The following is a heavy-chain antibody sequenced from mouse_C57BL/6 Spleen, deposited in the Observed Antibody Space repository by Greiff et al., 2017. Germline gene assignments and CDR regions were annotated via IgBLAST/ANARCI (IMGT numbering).Heavy chain of an antibody. CDR3: ARGRGYDYDGYAMDY. Sequence: EVMLVESGPELVKPGASVKMSCKASGYTFTDYNMHWVKQSHGKSLEWIGYINPNNGGTSYNQKFKGKATLTVNKSSSTAYMELRSLTSEDSAVYYCARGRGYDYDGYAMDYWGQGTSVTVSS. J-gene: IGHJ4*01. V-gene: IGHV1-22*01. D-gene: IGHD2-4*01. CDR1: GYTFTDYN. CDR2: INPNNGGT.